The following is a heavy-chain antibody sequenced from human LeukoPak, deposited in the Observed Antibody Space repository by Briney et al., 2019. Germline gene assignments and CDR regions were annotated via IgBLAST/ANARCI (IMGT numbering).Heavy chain of an antibody. V-gene: IGHV4-59*01. CDR1: GGSISSYY. J-gene: IGHJ4*02. CDR3: AREYFDYGSGSSSFDY. D-gene: IGHD3-10*01. CDR2: IYYSGST. Sequence: SETLSLTCTVSGGSISSYYWSWIRQPPGKGLEWIGYIYYSGSTNYNPSLKSRVTISVDTSKNQFSLKLSSVTAADTAVYYCAREYFDYGSGSSSFDYWGQGTLVTVSS.